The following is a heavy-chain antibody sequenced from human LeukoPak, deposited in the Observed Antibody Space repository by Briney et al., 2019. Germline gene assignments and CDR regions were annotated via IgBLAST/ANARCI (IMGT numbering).Heavy chain of an antibody. V-gene: IGHV3-21*01. CDR1: GFTFSSYN. J-gene: IGHJ3*02. CDR2: ISSSSSYI. Sequence: GGSLRLSCAASGFTFSSYNMNWVRQAPGKGLEWVSSISSSSSYIYYADSVKGRFTISRDNAKNSLYLQMNSLRAEDTAVYYCARYGDYSHDAFDIWGQGTMVTVSS. CDR3: ARYGDYSHDAFDI. D-gene: IGHD4-17*01.